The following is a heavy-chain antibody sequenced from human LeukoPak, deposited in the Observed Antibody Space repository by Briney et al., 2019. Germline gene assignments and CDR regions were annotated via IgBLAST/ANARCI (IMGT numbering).Heavy chain of an antibody. CDR2: IRYDGRNK. V-gene: IGHV3-30*02. D-gene: IGHD3-10*01. CDR3: AKSYYGSESYTPAPDY. J-gene: IGHJ4*02. CDR1: GFTFSSYG. Sequence: GGSLRLSCAASGFTFSSYGMHWVRQAPGKGLEWVAFIRYDGRNKYYADSVKDRFTISRDNSKNTLYLQMNSLRVEDTAVYYCAKSYYGSESYTPAPDYWGQGTLVTVSS.